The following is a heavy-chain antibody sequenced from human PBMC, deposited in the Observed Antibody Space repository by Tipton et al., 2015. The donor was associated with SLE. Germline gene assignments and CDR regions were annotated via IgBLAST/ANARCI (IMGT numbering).Heavy chain of an antibody. CDR3: ARSPDYGDFYYYGMDV. V-gene: IGHV3-53*04. CDR2: IYSGGST. CDR1: GFTVSSNY. J-gene: IGHJ6*02. D-gene: IGHD4-17*01. Sequence: SLRLSCAASGFTVSSNYMSWVRQAPGKGLEWVSVIYSGGSTYYADSVKGRFTISRHNSKNTLYLQMNSLGPEDTAVYYCARSPDYGDFYYYGMDVWGQGTTVTVSS.